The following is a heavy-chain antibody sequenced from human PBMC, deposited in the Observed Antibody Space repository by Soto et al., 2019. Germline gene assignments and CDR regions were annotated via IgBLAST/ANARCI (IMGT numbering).Heavy chain of an antibody. Sequence: GSLRLSCAASGFSVSSKYMSWVRQAPGKGLEWVSVIYSDGRTYYADSVKGRFTISRDNSKNTLFLQMNSLRDEDTAVYYCARGREMATTYYFDYWGQGTLVTVSS. CDR2: IYSDGRT. CDR3: ARGREMATTYYFDY. J-gene: IGHJ4*02. CDR1: GFSVSSKY. V-gene: IGHV3-53*01. D-gene: IGHD5-12*01.